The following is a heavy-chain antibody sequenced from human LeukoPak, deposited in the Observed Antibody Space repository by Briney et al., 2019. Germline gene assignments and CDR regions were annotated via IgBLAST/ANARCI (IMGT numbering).Heavy chain of an antibody. D-gene: IGHD3-10*01. CDR3: ARPLPGGGFGELND. V-gene: IGHV1-69*06. CDR1: GGTFSSYA. Sequence: SVTVSCKASGGTFSSYAISWVRQAPGQGLEWMGGIIPIFGTANYAQKFQGRVTITADKTTSTAYMELSSLRSEDTAVYYCARPLPGGGFGELNDWGQGTLVTVSS. CDR2: IIPIFGTA. J-gene: IGHJ4*02.